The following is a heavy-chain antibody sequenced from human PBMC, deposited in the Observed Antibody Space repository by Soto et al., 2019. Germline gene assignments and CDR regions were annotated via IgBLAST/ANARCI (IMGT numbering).Heavy chain of an antibody. CDR2: ISSSSSYI. CDR1: GFTFSSYS. J-gene: IGHJ4*02. CDR3: AREVDTAMVFDY. V-gene: IGHV3-21*01. D-gene: IGHD5-18*01. Sequence: KPGGSLRLSCAASGFTFSSYSMNWVRQAPGKGLEWVSSISSSSSYIYYADSVKGRFTISRDNAKNSLYLQMNSLRAEDTAVYYCAREVDTAMVFDYWGQGTLVTVSS.